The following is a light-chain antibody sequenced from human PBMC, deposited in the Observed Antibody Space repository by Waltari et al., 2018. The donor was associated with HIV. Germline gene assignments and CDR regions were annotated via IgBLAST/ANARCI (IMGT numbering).Light chain of an antibody. CDR2: GAS. CDR1: QSVSSNY. CDR3: QQYGSSPHT. V-gene: IGKV3-20*01. J-gene: IGKJ3*01. Sequence: EVVLTQSPGPLSLSPGERASLSCRARQSVSSNYLAWYQQKPGQAPRLLIYGASSRATGIPDRFSGSGSGTDFSLTISRLEPEDFAVYYCQQYGSSPHTFGPGTKVDIK.